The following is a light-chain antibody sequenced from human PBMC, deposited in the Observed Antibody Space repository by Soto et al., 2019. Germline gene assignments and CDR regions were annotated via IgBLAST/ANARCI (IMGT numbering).Light chain of an antibody. CDR2: AAS. Sequence: IRMTQSPSSLSASTGDRVTITCRASQSISSYLNWYQHKPGKAPKLLIYAASSLQSGVPSRFSGSGSGTDFILTISSLQPEDFATYYCQQSYSSPPTFGQGTKVDIK. CDR1: QSISSY. V-gene: IGKV1-39*01. J-gene: IGKJ1*01. CDR3: QQSYSSPPT.